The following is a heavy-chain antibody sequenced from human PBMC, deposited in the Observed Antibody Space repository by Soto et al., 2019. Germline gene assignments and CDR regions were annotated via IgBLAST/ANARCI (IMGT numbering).Heavy chain of an antibody. CDR3: ARAPYGSGSYFLY. V-gene: IGHV4-59*01. J-gene: IGHJ4*02. D-gene: IGHD3-10*01. Sequence: KPSETLSLTCTVSGGSISSYYWSWIRQPPGKGLEWIGYIYYSGSTNYNPSLKSRVTISVDTSKNQFSLKLSSVTAADTAVYYCARAPYGSGSYFLYWGQGTLVTVSS. CDR2: IYYSGST. CDR1: GGSISSYY.